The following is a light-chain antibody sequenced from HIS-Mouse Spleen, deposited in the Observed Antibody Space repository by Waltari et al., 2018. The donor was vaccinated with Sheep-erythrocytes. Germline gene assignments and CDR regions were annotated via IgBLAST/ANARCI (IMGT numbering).Light chain of an antibody. V-gene: IGLV2-11*01. J-gene: IGLJ1*01. CDR1: SSDVGGYKY. CDR3: CSYAGSYNHV. Sequence: QSALTQPRSVSGSPGQSVTISCTGTSSDVGGYKYVSWYQQHPGKAPKLMIYDVSKRPSGVPDLFSGSKSGNTASLTISGLQAADEADYYCCSYAGSYNHVFATGTKVTVL. CDR2: DVS.